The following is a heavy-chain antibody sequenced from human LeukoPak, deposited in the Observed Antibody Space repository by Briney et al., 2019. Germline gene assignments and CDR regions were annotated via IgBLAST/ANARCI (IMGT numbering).Heavy chain of an antibody. CDR3: ARSSEGRYYYDSSGFSYYYYYMDV. Sequence: SETLSLTCTVSGGSISSSSYYWGWIRQPPGKGLEWIGGIYYSGSTYYNPSLRSRVTIPVDTSKNQFSLKLSSVTAADTAVYYCARSSEGRYYYDSSGFSYYYYYMDVWGKGTTVTISS. D-gene: IGHD3-22*01. CDR2: IYYSGST. V-gene: IGHV4-39*07. J-gene: IGHJ6*03. CDR1: GGSISSSSYY.